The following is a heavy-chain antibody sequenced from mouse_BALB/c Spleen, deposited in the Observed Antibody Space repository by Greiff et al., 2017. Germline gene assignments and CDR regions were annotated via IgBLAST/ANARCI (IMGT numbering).Heavy chain of an antibody. V-gene: IGHV7-3*02. CDR1: GFTFTDYY. CDR2: IRNKANGYTT. Sequence: EVKLVESGGGLVQPGGSLRLSCATSGFTFTDYYMSWVRQPPGKALEWLGFIRNKANGYTTEYSASVKGRFTISRDNSQSILYLQMNTLRAEDSATYYCARDFPYDYDQYYAMDYWGQGTAVTVSS. D-gene: IGHD2-4*01. J-gene: IGHJ4*01. CDR3: ARDFPYDYDQYYAMDY.